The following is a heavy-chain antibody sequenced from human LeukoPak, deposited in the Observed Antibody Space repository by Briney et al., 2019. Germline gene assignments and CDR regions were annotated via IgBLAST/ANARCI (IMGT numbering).Heavy chain of an antibody. Sequence: ASVKVSCKASGGTFSSYAISWVRQAPGQGLEWMGGIIPIFGTANYAQKFQGRVTITADESTSTAYMELSSLRSEDTAVYYCARVRDGYFMVEDYWGQGTLVTVSS. D-gene: IGHD5-24*01. J-gene: IGHJ4*02. V-gene: IGHV1-69*13. CDR3: ARVRDGYFMVEDY. CDR2: IIPIFGTA. CDR1: GGTFSSYA.